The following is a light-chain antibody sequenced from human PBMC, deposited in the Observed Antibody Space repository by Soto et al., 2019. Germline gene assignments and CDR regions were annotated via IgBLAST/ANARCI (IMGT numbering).Light chain of an antibody. J-gene: IGLJ1*01. Sequence: QSVLTQPPSVSGAPGQRVTISCTGSSSNIGAGYDVHWYQQLPGTAPKLLIYGNSNRPSGDPDRFSGSKSGTSASLAITGLQAEDEADYYCQSYDSSLSGWVFGTGTKLTVL. CDR1: SSNIGAGYD. CDR2: GNS. V-gene: IGLV1-40*01. CDR3: QSYDSSLSGWV.